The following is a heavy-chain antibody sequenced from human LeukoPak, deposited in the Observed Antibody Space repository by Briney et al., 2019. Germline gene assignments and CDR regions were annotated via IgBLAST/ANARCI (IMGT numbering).Heavy chain of an antibody. V-gene: IGHV3-33*01. Sequence: GRSLRLSCPAYGFTFSSYGMHWVRQAPDKGRGWVAVILYDGRNKYHADCVKGRFTISRDNSKNTLYLQMNILRAEDTAVYYCARWGVPAAIREGTYYYYHGMDVWGQGTTVTVSS. CDR2: ILYDGRNK. CDR1: GFTFSSYG. D-gene: IGHD2-2*02. CDR3: ARWGVPAAIREGTYYYYHGMDV. J-gene: IGHJ6*02.